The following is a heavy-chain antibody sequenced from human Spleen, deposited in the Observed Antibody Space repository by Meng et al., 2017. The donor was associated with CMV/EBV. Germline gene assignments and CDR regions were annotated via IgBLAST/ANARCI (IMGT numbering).Heavy chain of an antibody. V-gene: IGHV3-30-3*01. J-gene: IGHJ6*02. CDR3: ARDSYGMDV. CDR2: ISYDVNNK. Sequence: GGFLRLSCTAFGFTFTNYAIHWVRQAPAKGLEWVTVISYDVNNKYYADSVKGRFTVSRDNAKNTVFLQIISLRPEDSAVYYCARDSYGMDVWGRGATVTVSS. CDR1: GFTFTNYA.